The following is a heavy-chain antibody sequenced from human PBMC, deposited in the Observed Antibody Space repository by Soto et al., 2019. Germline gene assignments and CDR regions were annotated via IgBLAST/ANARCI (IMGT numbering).Heavy chain of an antibody. Sequence: QVQLQQWGAGLLKPSETLSLTCAVYGGSFSGYYWSWIRQPPGKGLEWIGEINHSGSTNYNPSLKSRVTISVDTSKNQFSRKLSSVTAADTAVYYCARAGLRAGGSSWSRTAHRVYFDYWGQGTLVTVSS. J-gene: IGHJ4*02. CDR3: ARAGLRAGGSSWSRTAHRVYFDY. V-gene: IGHV4-34*01. D-gene: IGHD6-13*01. CDR2: INHSGST. CDR1: GGSFSGYY.